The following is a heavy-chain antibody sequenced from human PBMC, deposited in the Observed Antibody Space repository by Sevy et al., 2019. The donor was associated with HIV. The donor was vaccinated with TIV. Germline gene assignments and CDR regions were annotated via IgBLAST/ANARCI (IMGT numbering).Heavy chain of an antibody. CDR2: ISYHGRDK. CDR1: GISFTTSG. D-gene: IGHD3-9*01. V-gene: IGHV3-30*18. J-gene: IGHJ6*02. Sequence: GGSLRLSCRVSGISFTTSGMHWVRQAPGKGLEWVAVISYHGRDKFYAESVKGRSNISRDNSKNMVYLQIDCLRPEDTAVYYCAKDFTGYNGLDVWGQGTMVTVSS. CDR3: AKDFTGYNGLDV.